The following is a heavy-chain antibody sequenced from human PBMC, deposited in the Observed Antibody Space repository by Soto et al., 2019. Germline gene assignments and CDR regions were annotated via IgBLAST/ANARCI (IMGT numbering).Heavy chain of an antibody. D-gene: IGHD2-8*01. CDR1: GFTFSSYA. Sequence: QVQLVESGGGVVQPGRSLRLSCAASGFTFSSYAMHWVRQAPGKGLEWVAVISYDGSNKYYADSVKGRFTISRDNSKNTLYLQMNSLRAEGTAVYYCARAPDIVLIRAYYYYGMDVWGQGTTVTVSS. V-gene: IGHV3-30-3*01. CDR2: ISYDGSNK. CDR3: ARAPDIVLIRAYYYYGMDV. J-gene: IGHJ6*02.